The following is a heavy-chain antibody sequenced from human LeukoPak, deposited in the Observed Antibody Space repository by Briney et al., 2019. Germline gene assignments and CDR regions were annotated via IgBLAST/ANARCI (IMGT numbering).Heavy chain of an antibody. CDR2: IYPGDSDT. Sequence: GESLKISCKGSGYSFTSYWIGWVRQMPGKGLEWMGIIYPGDSDTRYSPSFQGQVTISADESTSSAYLQWSSLKSSDTAVYYCARRESFMLPPDYWGQGTLVTVSS. V-gene: IGHV5-51*01. CDR3: ARRESFMLPPDY. CDR1: GYSFTSYW. J-gene: IGHJ4*02. D-gene: IGHD2-8*01.